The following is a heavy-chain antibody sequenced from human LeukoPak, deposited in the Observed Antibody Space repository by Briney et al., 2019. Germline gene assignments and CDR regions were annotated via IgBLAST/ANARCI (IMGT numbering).Heavy chain of an antibody. Sequence: PSETLSLTCTVSGGSIGSSSYYWGWIRQPPGKGLDWIGSIYYGGSTYYNPSLKSRVTISVDTSKNQFSLKMGSVTAADTAVYYCAKLRGYSYAFDYWGQGTLVTVSS. D-gene: IGHD5-18*01. CDR3: AKLRGYSYAFDY. CDR2: IYYGGST. J-gene: IGHJ4*02. CDR1: GGSIGSSSYY. V-gene: IGHV4-39*01.